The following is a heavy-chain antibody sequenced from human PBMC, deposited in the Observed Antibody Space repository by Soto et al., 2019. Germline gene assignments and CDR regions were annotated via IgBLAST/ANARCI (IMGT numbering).Heavy chain of an antibody. D-gene: IGHD2-15*01. CDR2: ISWNSGSI. Sequence: PGGSLRLSCAASGFTFDDYAMHWVRQAPGKGLEWVSGISWNSGSIGYADSVKGRFTISRDNAKNSLYLQMNSLRAEDTALYYCAKDRENCSGGSCYAFDIWGQGTMVTVSS. CDR1: GFTFDDYA. J-gene: IGHJ3*02. V-gene: IGHV3-9*01. CDR3: AKDRENCSGGSCYAFDI.